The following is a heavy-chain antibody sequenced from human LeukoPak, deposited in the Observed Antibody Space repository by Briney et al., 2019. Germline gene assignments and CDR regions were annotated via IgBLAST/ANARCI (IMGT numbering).Heavy chain of an antibody. Sequence: SQTLSLTCTVSGGSISSGGYYWSWIRQHPGKGLEWIGYIYYSGSTYYNPSLKSRVTISVDTSKNQFSLKLSSVTAADTAVYYCARDLDYGDSKRAFDIWGQGTMVTVSS. CDR1: GGSISSGGYY. J-gene: IGHJ3*02. V-gene: IGHV4-31*03. D-gene: IGHD4-17*01. CDR2: IYYSGST. CDR3: ARDLDYGDSKRAFDI.